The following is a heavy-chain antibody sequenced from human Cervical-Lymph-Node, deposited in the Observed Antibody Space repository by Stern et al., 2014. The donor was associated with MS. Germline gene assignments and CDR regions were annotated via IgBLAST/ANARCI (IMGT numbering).Heavy chain of an antibody. CDR1: GGSISTYY. J-gene: IGHJ3*02. CDR3: ARRDYYDTSTYYDDAFDI. Sequence: QLQLQESGPGLVKASETLSLTCTVSGGSISTYYWTWIRQPPGKGLEWIGEISYSGDTHYNPSLKSRVTLSVDTSKNQFSLKLSSVTAADTAVYYCARRDYYDTSTYYDDAFDIWGQGTMVTVSS. CDR2: ISYSGDT. V-gene: IGHV4-59*01. D-gene: IGHD3-22*01.